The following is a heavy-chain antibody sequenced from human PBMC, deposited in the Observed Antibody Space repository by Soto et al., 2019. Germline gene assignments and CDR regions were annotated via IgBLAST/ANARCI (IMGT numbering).Heavy chain of an antibody. CDR3: ARGRGIGFSSTWNIYWYYNMDV. V-gene: IGHV1-69*13. J-gene: IGHJ6*02. CDR2: IIPMFATT. CDR1: GGTFSDYA. D-gene: IGHD6-13*01. Sequence: SVKVSCKAAGGTFSDYALSWVRQAPGQGLEWMGGIIPMFATTNYAQKFQGRVTITADDSATTAHMELSSLKSEDTAVYYCARGRGIGFSSTWNIYWYYNMDVWGQGTTVTVS.